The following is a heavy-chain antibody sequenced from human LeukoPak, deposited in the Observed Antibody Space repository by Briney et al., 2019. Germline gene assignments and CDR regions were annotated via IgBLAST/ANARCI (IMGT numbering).Heavy chain of an antibody. CDR2: ISYDGSNK. V-gene: IGHV3-30*03. CDR1: GFTFSSYG. Sequence: GGPLRLSCAASGFTFSSYGMHWVRQAPGKGLEWVAVISYDGSNKYYADSVKGRFTISRDNSKNTLYLQMNSLRAEDTAVYYCALEGYYGSGSYYPWGYYYYYGMDVWGQGTTVTVSS. D-gene: IGHD3-10*01. CDR3: ALEGYYGSGSYYPWGYYYYYGMDV. J-gene: IGHJ6*02.